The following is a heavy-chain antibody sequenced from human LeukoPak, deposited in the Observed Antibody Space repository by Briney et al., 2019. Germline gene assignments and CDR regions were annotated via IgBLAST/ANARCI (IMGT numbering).Heavy chain of an antibody. CDR3: AKETSQKGAHYMDV. V-gene: IGHV4-59*01. D-gene: IGHD3-16*01. CDR1: GGSISSYY. J-gene: IGHJ6*03. Sequence: PSETLSLTCTVSGGSISSYYWSWIRQPPGKGLEWIGYFYYSGSTNYNPSLKSRVTVSVDTSKNQFSLKLSSVTAADTAVYYCAKETSQKGAHYMDVWGKGTTVTISS. CDR2: FYYSGST.